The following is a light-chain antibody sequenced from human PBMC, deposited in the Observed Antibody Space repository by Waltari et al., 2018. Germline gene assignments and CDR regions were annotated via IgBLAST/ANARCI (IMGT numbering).Light chain of an antibody. CDR2: EVS. J-gene: IGLJ1*01. CDR3: SSYTSSSTLV. CDR1: SSDVGGYNY. V-gene: IGLV2-14*01. Sequence: QSALTQPASVSGSPGQSITIPCTGTSSDVGGYNYVSWYQQHPGKAPKLMIYEVSNRPSGVSNRFSGSKSGNTASLTISGLQAEDEADYYCSSYTSSSTLVFGTGTQVTVL.